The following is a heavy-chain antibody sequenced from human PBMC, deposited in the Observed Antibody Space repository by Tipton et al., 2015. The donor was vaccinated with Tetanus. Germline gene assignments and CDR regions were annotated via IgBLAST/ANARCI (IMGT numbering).Heavy chain of an antibody. J-gene: IGHJ6*02. CDR2: ISSGSTYI. CDR3: ARDQIVEQATRDHDYGVDV. V-gene: IGHV3-11*06. D-gene: IGHD3-22*01. Sequence: GSLRLSCAGSGFTFSGFYMSWIRQAPGKGLEWVSSISSGSTYIYYADSVKGRFTISRDNAKNSLYLLMDSLRAEDTAVYYCARDQIVEQATRDHDYGVDVWGQGTTVTVSS. CDR1: GFTFSGFY.